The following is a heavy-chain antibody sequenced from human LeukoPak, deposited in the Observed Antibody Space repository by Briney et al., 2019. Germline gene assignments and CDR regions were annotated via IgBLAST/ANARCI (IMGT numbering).Heavy chain of an antibody. V-gene: IGHV3-23*01. CDR2: VTGSGGVT. Sequence: PGGSLRLSCVTSGFTFSSFAMNWVRQTPGKGLEWVSAVTGSGGVTFYTDSVMGRFTISRDNSRDTLYLQMNSLRPEDTAVYFCAKERKAVVTATLSDWGQGTLVSVSS. CDR3: AKERKAVVTATLSD. D-gene: IGHD2-21*02. J-gene: IGHJ4*02. CDR1: GFTFSSFA.